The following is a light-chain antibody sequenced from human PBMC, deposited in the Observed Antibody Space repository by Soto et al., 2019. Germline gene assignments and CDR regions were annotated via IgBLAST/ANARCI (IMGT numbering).Light chain of an antibody. J-gene: IGKJ1*01. V-gene: IGKV1-39*01. CDR2: AAS. Sequence: DIQMTQSPSSMSASVGDRVTITCRGSQSMNSYLNWYQQKPGQAPKLLIYAASSLQSGVPSRFSGSGYGTDLTLTISRRQPEDFATYYCQQSDRTPQTFGQRTKV. CDR3: QQSDRTPQT. CDR1: QSMNSY.